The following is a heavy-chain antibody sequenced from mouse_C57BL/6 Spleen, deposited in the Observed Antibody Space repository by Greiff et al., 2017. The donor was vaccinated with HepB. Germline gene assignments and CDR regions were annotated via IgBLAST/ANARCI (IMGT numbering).Heavy chain of an antibody. CDR1: GFTFTSYW. D-gene: IGHD1-2*01. J-gene: IGHJ3*01. CDR2: IDPSDSYT. V-gene: IGHV1-59*01. Sequence: VQLQQPGAELVRPGPSVKLSCKASGFTFTSYWMYWVKQRPGQGLEWIGVIDPSDSYTNYNQKFKGKATLTVDTSSSPVYMQLSSQTSEDSAVYYCASYGVWFDYWGQGTLVTVSA. CDR3: ASYGVWFDY.